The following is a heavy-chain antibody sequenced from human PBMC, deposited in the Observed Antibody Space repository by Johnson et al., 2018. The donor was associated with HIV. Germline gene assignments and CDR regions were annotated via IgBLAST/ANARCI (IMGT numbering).Heavy chain of an antibody. V-gene: IGHV3-30-3*01. CDR1: GFTFSSYA. CDR3: ATLWFGEVSVYVAFDV. D-gene: IGHD3-10*01. CDR2: ISYDGSNK. J-gene: IGHJ3*01. Sequence: QVQLVESGGGVVQPGRSLRLSCAASGFTFSSYAMHWVRQAPGKGLEWVAVISYDGSNKYYADSVKGRFTISRDNSKNTLYLQMNSLRAGLTAVYYCATLWFGEVSVYVAFDVWGQGTMVTVSS.